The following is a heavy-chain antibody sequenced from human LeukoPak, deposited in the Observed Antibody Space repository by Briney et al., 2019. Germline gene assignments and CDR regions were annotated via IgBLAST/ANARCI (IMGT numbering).Heavy chain of an antibody. CDR2: ISGSGGGT. J-gene: IGHJ3*02. CDR3: VQEGPRGLAFDI. V-gene: IGHV3-23*01. CDR1: GVTFSSYV. Sequence: PGGSLRLSCEASGVTFSSYVMSLVRQAPGKGPEWVSGISGSGGGTYYADSVKGRFAISRDNSKNTLYLQMNSLRAEDTAVYYCVQEGPRGLAFDIWGQGTKVTVSS.